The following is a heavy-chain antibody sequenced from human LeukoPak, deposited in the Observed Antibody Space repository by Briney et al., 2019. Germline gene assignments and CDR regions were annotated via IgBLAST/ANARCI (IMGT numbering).Heavy chain of an antibody. Sequence: SETLSLTCTVSGGSISSYYWSWIRQPAGKGLEWIGRIYTSGSTNYNPSLKSRVTISVDKSKNQFSLKLSPVTAADTAVYYCARDLQLWLDSGAFDIWGQGTMVTVSS. J-gene: IGHJ3*02. CDR1: GGSISSYY. CDR2: IYTSGST. D-gene: IGHD5-18*01. V-gene: IGHV4-4*07. CDR3: ARDLQLWLDSGAFDI.